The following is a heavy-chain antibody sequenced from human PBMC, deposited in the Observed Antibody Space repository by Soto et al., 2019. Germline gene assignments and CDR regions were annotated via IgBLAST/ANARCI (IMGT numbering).Heavy chain of an antibody. D-gene: IGHD3-9*01. CDR2: IYYSGST. CDR1: GGSISSGGYY. Sequence: NPSETLSLTCTVSGGSISSGGYYWSWIRQHPGKGLEWIGYIYYSGSTYYNPSLKSRVTISVDTPKNQFSLKLSSVTAADTAVYYCARLDFDWLLAFDYWGQGTLVTVSS. V-gene: IGHV4-31*03. J-gene: IGHJ4*02. CDR3: ARLDFDWLLAFDY.